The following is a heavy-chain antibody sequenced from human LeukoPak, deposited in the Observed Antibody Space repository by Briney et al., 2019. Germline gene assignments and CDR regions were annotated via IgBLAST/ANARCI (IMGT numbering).Heavy chain of an antibody. CDR2: INSDGSST. J-gene: IGHJ1*01. CDR3: ASPQSGDYGALYFQY. CDR1: GFTFSSHW. D-gene: IGHD4-17*01. V-gene: IGHV3-74*01. Sequence: GGSLRLSCAASGFTFSSHWMYWVRQAPGKGLVWVSRINSDGSSTSYADSVKGRFTISRDNAKNTLYLQVNSLRVEDTAVYYCASPQSGDYGALYFQYWGPGTLVTVSS.